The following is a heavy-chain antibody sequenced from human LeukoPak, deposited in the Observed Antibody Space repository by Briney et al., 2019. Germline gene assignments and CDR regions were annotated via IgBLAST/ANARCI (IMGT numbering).Heavy chain of an antibody. J-gene: IGHJ2*01. Sequence: TGESLKISCKGSGYSFTSYWIGWVLQMPGKGLEWMGIIYPGDSDTRYSPSFQGQVTISADKSISTAYLQWSSLKASDTAMYYCARQVYCSSTSCDTGGYFDLWGRGTLVTVSS. CDR3: ARQVYCSSTSCDTGGYFDL. D-gene: IGHD2-2*02. V-gene: IGHV5-51*01. CDR2: IYPGDSDT. CDR1: GYSFTSYW.